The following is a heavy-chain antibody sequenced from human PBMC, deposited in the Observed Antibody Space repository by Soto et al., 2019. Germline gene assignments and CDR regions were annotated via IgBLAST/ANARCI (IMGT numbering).Heavy chain of an antibody. CDR2: IWNDGSNK. V-gene: IGHV3-33*01. Sequence: QVQLVESGGGVVQPGRSLRLSCAASGFTFSTYGMHWVRQAPGKGLEWVAVIWNDGSNKYHADSVRGRFTNSRDNSKDTLYLQMNSLRVDDTAVYYCARAKNLCRGGSCCSIDYWGQGTLVFVSS. D-gene: IGHD2-15*01. CDR1: GFTFSTYG. CDR3: ARAKNLCRGGSCCSIDY. J-gene: IGHJ4*02.